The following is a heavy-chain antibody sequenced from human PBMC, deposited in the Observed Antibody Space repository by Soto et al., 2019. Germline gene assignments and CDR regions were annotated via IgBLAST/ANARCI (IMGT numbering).Heavy chain of an antibody. CDR2: ISYDGSNK. CDR1: GFTFSSYA. J-gene: IGHJ4*02. D-gene: IGHD3-22*01. CDR3: ARVNERGAVVKYYFDY. V-gene: IGHV3-30-3*01. Sequence: QVQLVESGGGVVQPGRSLRLSCAASGFTFSSYAMHWVRQAPGKGLEWVAVISYDGSNKYYADSVKGRFTISRDNSKNTLYLQMNSLRAEDTAVYYCARVNERGAVVKYYFDYWGQGTLVTVSS.